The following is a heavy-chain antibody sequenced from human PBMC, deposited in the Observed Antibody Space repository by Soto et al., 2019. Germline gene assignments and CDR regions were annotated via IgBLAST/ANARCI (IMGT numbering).Heavy chain of an antibody. V-gene: IGHV1-18*01. CDR3: AREGQAPYYYYGMDV. CDR1: GYTFTNYG. CDR2: ISGYNGNT. Sequence: QVQVVQSGDEVKKPGASVKVSCKASGYTFTNYGFSWVRQAPGQGLEWMGWISGYNGNTKYAEKFQGRVTMTTDTSTSTAHMERRSLRSAATAVYYCAREGQAPYYYYGMDVWGQGTAVTVAS. J-gene: IGHJ6*02.